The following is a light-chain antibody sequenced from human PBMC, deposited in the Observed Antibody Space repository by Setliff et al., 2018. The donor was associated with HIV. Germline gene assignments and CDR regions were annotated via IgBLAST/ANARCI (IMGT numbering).Light chain of an antibody. CDR2: EVS. CDR3: CSYAGNFTYYV. Sequence: QSVLTQPASVSGSPGQSITISCTGTSSDVGRYNLVSWYQQHPGKAPKLIIYEVSKRPSGVSNRFSGFESGNTASLTMSGLQAEDEADYYCCSYAGNFTYYVFGTGTK. J-gene: IGLJ1*01. CDR1: SSDVGRYNL. V-gene: IGLV2-23*02.